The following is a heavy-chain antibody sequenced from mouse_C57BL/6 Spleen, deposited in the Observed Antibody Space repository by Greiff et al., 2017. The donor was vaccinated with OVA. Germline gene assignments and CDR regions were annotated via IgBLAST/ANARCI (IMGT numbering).Heavy chain of an antibody. CDR1: GYSITSGYY. J-gene: IGHJ4*01. CDR3: ARSGYAMDY. V-gene: IGHV3-6*01. D-gene: IGHD1-3*01. CDR2: ISYDGSN. Sequence: EVQRVESGPGLVKPSQSLSLTCSVTGYSITSGYYWNWIRQFPGNKLEWMGYISYDGSNNYNPSLKNRISITRDTSKNQLFLKLNSVTTEDTATYYCARSGYAMDYWGQGTSVTVSS.